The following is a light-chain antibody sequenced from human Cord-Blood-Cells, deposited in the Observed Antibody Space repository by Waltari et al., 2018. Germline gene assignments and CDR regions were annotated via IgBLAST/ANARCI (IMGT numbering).Light chain of an antibody. J-gene: IGLJ2*01. CDR1: ALPKQY. CDR3: QTADSSGTYVV. V-gene: IGLV3-25*02. CDR2: KGG. Sequence: SYELTQPPSVSVSPGQTARITCSGDALPKQYAYWYQQKPGQAPVLVIYKGGRRPSGSPGRFSGSSSGTTVTLTISGVQAEDEADYYCQTADSSGTYVVFGGGTKLTVL.